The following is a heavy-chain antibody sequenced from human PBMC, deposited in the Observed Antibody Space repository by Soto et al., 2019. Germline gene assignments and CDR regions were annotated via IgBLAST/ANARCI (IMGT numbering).Heavy chain of an antibody. CDR1: GYTFTSYG. CDR2: ISAYNGNT. Sequence: QVQLVQSGAEVKKPGASVKVSCKASGYTFTSYGISWVRQAPGQGLEWMGWISAYNGNTNYAQKLQGRVTMTTDTSMSTAYMELRSLRSDDTAVYYCARREGGNTYYYYGMDVWGQGTTVTVSS. D-gene: IGHD1-26*01. V-gene: IGHV1-18*01. CDR3: ARREGGNTYYYYGMDV. J-gene: IGHJ6*02.